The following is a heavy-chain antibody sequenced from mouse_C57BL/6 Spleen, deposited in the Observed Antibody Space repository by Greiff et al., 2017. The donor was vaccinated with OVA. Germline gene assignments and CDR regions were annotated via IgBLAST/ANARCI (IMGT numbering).Heavy chain of an antibody. CDR2: IDPSDSYT. D-gene: IGHD1-1*01. Sequence: QVHVKQPGAELVMPGASVKLSCKASGYTFTSYWMHWVKQRPGQGLEWIGEIDPSDSYTNYNQKFKGKSTLTVDKSSSTAYMQLSSLTSEDSAVYYCARIDYYGSSPYYFDYWGQGTTLTVSS. V-gene: IGHV1-69*01. CDR3: ARIDYYGSSPYYFDY. J-gene: IGHJ2*01. CDR1: GYTFTSYW.